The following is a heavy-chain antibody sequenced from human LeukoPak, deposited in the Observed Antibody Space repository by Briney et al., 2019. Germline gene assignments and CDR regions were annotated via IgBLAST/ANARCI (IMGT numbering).Heavy chain of an antibody. J-gene: IGHJ4*02. CDR1: GFTVSSNY. CDR2: IYSGGNT. V-gene: IGHV3-66*02. Sequence: GGSLRLSCVASGFTVSSNYMSWVRQAPGKGLEWVSVIYSGGNTYYADSVKGRFTISRDTSKNTLYLQMNSLRAEDTAVYYCAGGTFYGEYYFDFWGQGTLVTVSS. CDR3: AGGTFYGEYYFDF. D-gene: IGHD3-10*01.